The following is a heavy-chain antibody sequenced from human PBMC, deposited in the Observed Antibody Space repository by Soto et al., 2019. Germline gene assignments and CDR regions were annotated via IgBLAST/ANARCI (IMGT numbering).Heavy chain of an antibody. D-gene: IGHD2-2*01. Sequence: VKVSCKASGGTFSSYAISWVRQAPGQGLEWMGGIIPIFGTANYAQKFQGRVTITADESTSTAYMELSSLRSEDTAVYYCAAGRLPATDPYYYYGMDVWGQGTTVTVS. CDR3: AAGRLPATDPYYYYGMDV. J-gene: IGHJ6*02. CDR1: GGTFSSYA. V-gene: IGHV1-69*01. CDR2: IIPIFGTA.